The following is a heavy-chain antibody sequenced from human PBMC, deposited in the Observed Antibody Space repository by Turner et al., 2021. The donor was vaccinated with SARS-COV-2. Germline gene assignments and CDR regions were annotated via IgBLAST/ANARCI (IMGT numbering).Heavy chain of an antibody. CDR1: GFTFSTYW. V-gene: IGHV3-74*01. Sequence: EVQLVESGGGLVQPGGSLRLSCAVSGFTFSTYWMHWVRQAPGKGLVWVSRINSDGSSTSYADSVKGRFTISRDNAKNTLYLQMNSLRAEDTAVYYCARDCSSTNCDRSGFNYWGQGTLVTVSS. CDR2: INSDGSST. D-gene: IGHD2-2*02. CDR3: ARDCSSTNCDRSGFNY. J-gene: IGHJ4*02.